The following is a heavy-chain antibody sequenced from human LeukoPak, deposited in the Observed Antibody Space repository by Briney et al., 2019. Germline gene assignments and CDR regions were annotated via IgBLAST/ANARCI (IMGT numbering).Heavy chain of an antibody. Sequence: ASVKVSCKASGYTFTGYYVHWVRQAPGQGLEWMGWINPNSGGTNYAQKFQGRVTMTRDTSISTAYMELSRLRSDDTAVYYCALRPLPRGSYCSSTSCYSHALDYWGQGTLVTVSS. CDR1: GYTFTGYY. J-gene: IGHJ4*02. V-gene: IGHV1-2*02. CDR3: ALRPLPRGSYCSSTSCYSHALDY. CDR2: INPNSGGT. D-gene: IGHD2-2*01.